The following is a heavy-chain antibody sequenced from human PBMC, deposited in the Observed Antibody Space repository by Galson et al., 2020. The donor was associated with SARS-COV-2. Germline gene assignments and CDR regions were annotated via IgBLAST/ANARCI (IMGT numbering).Heavy chain of an antibody. V-gene: IGHV4-59*01. J-gene: IGHJ6*02. D-gene: IGHD3-3*01. CDR3: ARGDEYYDFWSGYSYGMDV. Sequence: SETLSLTCTVSGGSISSYYWSWIRQPPGKGLEWIGYLYYSGSTNYNPSLKSRVTISVDTSKNQFSLKLSSVTAADTAVYYCARGDEYYDFWSGYSYGMDVWGQGTTVTVSS. CDR2: LYYSGST. CDR1: GGSISSYY.